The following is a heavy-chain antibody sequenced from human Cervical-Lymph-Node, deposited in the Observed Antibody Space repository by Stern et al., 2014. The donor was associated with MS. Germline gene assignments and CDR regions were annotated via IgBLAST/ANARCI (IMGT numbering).Heavy chain of an antibody. CDR1: GYIFTGYY. V-gene: IGHV1-2*02. D-gene: IGHD3-3*01. CDR2: INPNTGGT. J-gene: IGHJ6*02. CDR3: ARDQRGITIFGVVTDYYYLGMDV. Sequence: QVQLVQSGAEVKKPGASVKVSCKTSGYIFTGYYIHWVRQAPGHALEWMAWINPNTGGTKDAQKFQGRVTMSRDTSISKAYVELSSLTSDDTAVYYCARDQRGITIFGVVTDYYYLGMDVWGQGTTVTVSS.